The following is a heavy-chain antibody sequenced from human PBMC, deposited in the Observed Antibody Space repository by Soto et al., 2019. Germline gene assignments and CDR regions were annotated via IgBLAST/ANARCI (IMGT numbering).Heavy chain of an antibody. V-gene: IGHV1-8*01. Sequence: ASVKVSCKASGYTFTSYDINWVRQATGQGLEWMGWMNPNSGNTGYAQKFQGRVTMTRNTSISTAYMELSSLGSEDTAVYYCATARPDYDFWSGYLGGSYNWFDPWGQGTLVTVSS. J-gene: IGHJ5*02. D-gene: IGHD3-3*01. CDR1: GYTFTSYD. CDR2: MNPNSGNT. CDR3: ATARPDYDFWSGYLGGSYNWFDP.